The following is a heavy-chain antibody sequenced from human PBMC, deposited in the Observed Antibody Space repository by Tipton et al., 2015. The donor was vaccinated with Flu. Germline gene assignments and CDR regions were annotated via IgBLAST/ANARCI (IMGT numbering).Heavy chain of an antibody. CDR2: INPNGNA. J-gene: IGHJ4*02. CDR1: GDSISSRYY. Sequence: TLSLTCAVSGDSISSRYYWAWIRQPPGRGLEWIGNINPNGNAYHNPPLTSRVTISVDTSKNQFFLKMSSVTAADTAVYYCARRGTGTGLADWGQGTLVTVSS. CDR3: ARRGTGTGLAD. D-gene: IGHD3/OR15-3a*01. V-gene: IGHV4-38-2*01.